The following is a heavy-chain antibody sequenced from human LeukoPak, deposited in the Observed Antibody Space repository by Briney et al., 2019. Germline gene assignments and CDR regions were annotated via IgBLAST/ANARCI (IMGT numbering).Heavy chain of an antibody. CDR1: GYTFTSYA. CDR2: INTNTGNP. V-gene: IGHV7-4-1*02. CDR3: ARDSLPTTIQNWYFDL. J-gene: IGHJ2*01. D-gene: IGHD3-16*02. Sequence: ASVKVSCKASGYTFTSYAMNWVRQAPGQGLEWMGWINTNTGNPTYAQGFTGRFVFSLDTSVSTAYLQISSLKAEDTAVYYCARDSLPTTIQNWYFDLWGRGTLVTVSS.